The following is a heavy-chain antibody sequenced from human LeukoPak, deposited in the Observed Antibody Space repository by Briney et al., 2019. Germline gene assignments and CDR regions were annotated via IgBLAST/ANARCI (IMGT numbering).Heavy chain of an antibody. CDR3: ATEGYYDSSGYYNDY. Sequence: EASVKVSCKVSGYTLTELSMHWVRQAPGKGFEWMGRFDPEKGETIYAQKFQGRVTMTEDTSTDTAYMGLSSLRSEDTAVYYCATEGYYDSSGYYNDYWGQGTLVTVSS. V-gene: IGHV1-24*01. CDR2: FDPEKGET. CDR1: GYTLTELS. D-gene: IGHD3-22*01. J-gene: IGHJ4*02.